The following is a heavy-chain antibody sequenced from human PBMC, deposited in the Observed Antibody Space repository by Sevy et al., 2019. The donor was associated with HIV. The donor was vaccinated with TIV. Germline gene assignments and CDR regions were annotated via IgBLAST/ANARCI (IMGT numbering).Heavy chain of an antibody. Sequence: GGSLRLSCTASGFTFTYAWMSWVRQAPGKGLEWVGRIKARADGGTADYAAPVKGRFTISRDDSKNTLYLQMNSLKTQETAVLFCSTDPINGLLVTDGMEVWGQGTTVTVSS. CDR1: GFTFTYAW. D-gene: IGHD2-21*02. J-gene: IGHJ6*02. CDR2: IKARADGGTA. V-gene: IGHV3-15*01. CDR3: STDPINGLLVTDGMEV.